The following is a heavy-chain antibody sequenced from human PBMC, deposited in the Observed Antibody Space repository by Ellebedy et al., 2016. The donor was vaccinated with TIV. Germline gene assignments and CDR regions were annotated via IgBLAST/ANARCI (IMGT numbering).Heavy chain of an antibody. CDR3: ARERIAVAGTRRFDY. J-gene: IGHJ4*02. Sequence: SETLSLXXTVSGYSISSGYYWGWIRQPPGKGLEWIGSIYHSGSTYYNPSLKSRVTISVDTSKNQFSLKLSSVTAADTAVYYCARERIAVAGTRRFDYWGQGTLVTVSS. CDR2: IYHSGST. V-gene: IGHV4-38-2*02. D-gene: IGHD6-19*01. CDR1: GYSISSGYY.